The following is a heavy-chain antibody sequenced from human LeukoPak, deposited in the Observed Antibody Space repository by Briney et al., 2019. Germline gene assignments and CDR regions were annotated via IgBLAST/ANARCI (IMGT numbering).Heavy chain of an antibody. Sequence: PGGSLRLSCAASGFTFSSYGMHWVRQAPGKGLEWVAFIRYDGSNKYYADSVKGRFAISRDNAKNSLYLQMNSLRAEDTAVYYCAKVSPAGHSGYDLGRWGQGTLVTVSS. CDR1: GFTFSSYG. V-gene: IGHV3-30*02. J-gene: IGHJ4*02. D-gene: IGHD5-12*01. CDR3: AKVSPAGHSGYDLGR. CDR2: IRYDGSNK.